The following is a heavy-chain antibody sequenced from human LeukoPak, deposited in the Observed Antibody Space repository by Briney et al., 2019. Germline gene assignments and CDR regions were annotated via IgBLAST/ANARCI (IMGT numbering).Heavy chain of an antibody. Sequence: GGSLRLSCAVSGFTFSIYSMNWVRQAPGKGLEWVGRIKSKTDGGTTDYAAPVKGRFTISRDDSKNTLYLQMNSLKTEDTAVYYCTTGLDCSSTSCYGGTDYWGQGTLVTVSS. CDR3: TTGLDCSSTSCYGGTDY. V-gene: IGHV3-15*07. CDR2: IKSKTDGGTT. CDR1: GFTFSIYS. J-gene: IGHJ4*02. D-gene: IGHD2-2*01.